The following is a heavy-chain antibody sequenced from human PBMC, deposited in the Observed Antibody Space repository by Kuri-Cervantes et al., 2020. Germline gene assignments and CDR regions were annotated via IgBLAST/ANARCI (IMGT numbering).Heavy chain of an antibody. CDR3: AKERYSNYGNWFDP. CDR2: INPSGGST. J-gene: IGHJ5*02. D-gene: IGHD4-11*01. V-gene: IGHV1-46*01. CDR1: GYTFTSHY. Sequence: ASVKVFCKASGYTFTSHYMHWVRQAPGQGLEWMGIINPSGGSTSYVQKFQGRVTMTRDTSTSTVYMELSNLRSEDTAVYYCAKERYSNYGNWFDPWGQGTLVTVSS.